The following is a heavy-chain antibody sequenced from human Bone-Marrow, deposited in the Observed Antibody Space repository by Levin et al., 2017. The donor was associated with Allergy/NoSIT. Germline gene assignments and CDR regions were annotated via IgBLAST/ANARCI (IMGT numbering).Heavy chain of an antibody. D-gene: IGHD6-19*01. V-gene: IGHV1-3*01. CDR2: INAGNGNT. Sequence: ASVKVSCKASGYTFTSYAMHWVRQAPGQRLEWMGWINAGNGNTKYSQKFQGRVTITRDTSASTAYMELSSLRSEDTAVYYCAGGTTGWLVPGYYYYGMDVWGQGTTVTVSS. CDR3: AGGTTGWLVPGYYYYGMDV. J-gene: IGHJ6*02. CDR1: GYTFTSYA.